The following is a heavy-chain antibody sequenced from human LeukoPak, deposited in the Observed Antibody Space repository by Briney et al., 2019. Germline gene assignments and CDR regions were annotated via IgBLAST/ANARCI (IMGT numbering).Heavy chain of an antibody. CDR1: GFTFSSYA. Sequence: GGSLRLSCAASGFTFSSYAMSRVRQAPGKGLEWVSAISGSGGSTYYADSVKGRFTISRDNSKNTLYLQMNSLRAEDTAVYYCAKFGGEYYYDSSGYTDYWGQGTLVTVSS. V-gene: IGHV3-23*01. J-gene: IGHJ4*02. CDR3: AKFGGEYYYDSSGYTDY. D-gene: IGHD3-22*01. CDR2: ISGSGGST.